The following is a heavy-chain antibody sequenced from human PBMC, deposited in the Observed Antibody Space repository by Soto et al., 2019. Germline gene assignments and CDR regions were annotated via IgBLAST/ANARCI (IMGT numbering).Heavy chain of an antibody. J-gene: IGHJ6*02. CDR3: AKNGQPPYYYYGLDV. V-gene: IGHV1-18*01. CDR1: GYTFTIYG. D-gene: IGHD2-8*01. CDR2: ISGYNGDT. Sequence: ASVKVSCKASGYTFTIYGISWVRQAPGQGLEWMGWISGYNGDTNYAQKFQGRVSMTIDTSTTTAYMELRSLRSDDTAVYYCAKNGQPPYYYYGLDVWG.